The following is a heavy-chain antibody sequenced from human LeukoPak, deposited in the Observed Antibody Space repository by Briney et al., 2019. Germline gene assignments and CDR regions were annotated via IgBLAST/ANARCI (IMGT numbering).Heavy chain of an antibody. Sequence: GGSLRLSCAASGFTFSNYALHWVRQAPGKGLEWVAVISYDGSNKFYADSVRGRFTISRDNSKNTLFLQMNSLRPEDTAVYYCARQPSTVTTIRSGLDYWGQGTLVTVSS. J-gene: IGHJ4*02. CDR2: ISYDGSNK. D-gene: IGHD4-17*01. V-gene: IGHV3-30*01. CDR1: GFTFSNYA. CDR3: ARQPSTVTTIRSGLDY.